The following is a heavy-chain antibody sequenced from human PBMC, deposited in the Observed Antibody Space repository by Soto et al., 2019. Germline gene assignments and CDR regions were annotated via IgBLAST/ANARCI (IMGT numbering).Heavy chain of an antibody. CDR2: IIPIFGTT. Sequence: QVQLVQSGAEVKKPGSSVKVSCKAPGGTFSAYAISWVRQAPGQGLEWMGGIIPIFGTTKYAQKFQGRVTITADKSTRTAYMELSSLRSEDTALYYCARDLVTAPTTLMGNYHYYGMDVWGQVTTVTV. CDR3: ARDLVTAPTTLMGNYHYYGMDV. D-gene: IGHD4-4*01. J-gene: IGHJ6*02. V-gene: IGHV1-69*06. CDR1: GGTFSAYA.